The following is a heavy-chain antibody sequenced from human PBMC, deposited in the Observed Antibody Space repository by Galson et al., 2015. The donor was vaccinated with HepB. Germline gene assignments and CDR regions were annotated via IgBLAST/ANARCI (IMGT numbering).Heavy chain of an antibody. Sequence: SLRLSCAASGFTFSSYGMHWVRQAPGKGLEWVAVIWYDGSNKYYADSVKGRFTISRDNSKNTLYLQMNSLRAEDTAVYYCAKVASLGYYYYMDVWGKGTTVTVSS. V-gene: IGHV3-33*06. J-gene: IGHJ6*03. CDR2: IWYDGSNK. CDR1: GFTFSSYG. CDR3: AKVASLGYYYYMDV. D-gene: IGHD2-2*01.